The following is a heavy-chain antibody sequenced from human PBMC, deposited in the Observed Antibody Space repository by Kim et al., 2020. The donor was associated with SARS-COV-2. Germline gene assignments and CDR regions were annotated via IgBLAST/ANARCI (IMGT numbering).Heavy chain of an antibody. CDR2: INPDSGDT. CDR3: ARVRGYVRVTSCARFYY. CDR1: GYTFTDFY. D-gene: IGHD2-2*01. Sequence: ASVKVSCKASGYTFTDFYMHWVRQAPGQGLEWMGWINPDSGDTHYAQKFQGRVTMTRDTSITTAYMELSRLRSDDTAVYHCARVRGYVRVTSCARFYY. J-gene: IGHJ6*01. V-gene: IGHV1-2*02.